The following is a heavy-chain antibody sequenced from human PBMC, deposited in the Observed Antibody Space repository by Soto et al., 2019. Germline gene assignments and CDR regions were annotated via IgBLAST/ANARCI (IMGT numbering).Heavy chain of an antibody. CDR1: GFTFSNYA. D-gene: IGHD3-16*01. J-gene: IGHJ4*02. V-gene: IGHV3-23*01. CDR3: AKAYFVWSSEQPYYFDY. Sequence: EVQLLDSGGGLVQPGGSLRLSCAASGFTFSNYAMPWVRQGPGKGLEWVSGISGSGGRSYYADSGKGRFTISRDNSKSTLYLQMNSLRAEDTAVYYCAKAYFVWSSEQPYYFDYWGQGTLVTVSS. CDR2: ISGSGGRS.